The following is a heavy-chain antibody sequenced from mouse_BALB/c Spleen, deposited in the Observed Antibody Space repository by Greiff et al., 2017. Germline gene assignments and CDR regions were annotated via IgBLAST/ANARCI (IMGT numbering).Heavy chain of an antibody. D-gene: IGHD1-1*01. CDR2: ISSGGST. CDR3: ARGITTVVSPMDY. CDR1: GFTFSSYA. V-gene: IGHV5-6-5*01. Sequence: EVQVVESGGGLVKPGGSLKLSCAASGFTFSSYAMSWVRQTPEKRLEWVASISSGGSTYYPDSVKGRFTISRDNARNILYLQMSSLRSEDTAMYYCARGITTVVSPMDYWGQGTSVTVSS. J-gene: IGHJ4*01.